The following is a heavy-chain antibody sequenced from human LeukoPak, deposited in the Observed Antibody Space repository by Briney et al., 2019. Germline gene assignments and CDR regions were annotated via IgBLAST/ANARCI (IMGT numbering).Heavy chain of an antibody. Sequence: PSETLSLTCTVSRGSISRGRYYWSWIRQPAGKGLEWIGRIYTSGTTNYNPSLKSRVTISLDTSKNHFSLKLSSVTAADTAVYYCARSRRYWFDPWGQGTLVTVSS. CDR2: IYTSGTT. V-gene: IGHV4-61*02. J-gene: IGHJ5*02. CDR1: RGSISRGRYY. CDR3: ARSRRYWFDP.